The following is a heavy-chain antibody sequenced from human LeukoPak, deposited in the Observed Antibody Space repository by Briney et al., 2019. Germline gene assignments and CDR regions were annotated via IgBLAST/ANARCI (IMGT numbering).Heavy chain of an antibody. Sequence: GGSLRLSCAASGFTFSSYWMHWVRQAPGKGLVWVSRINTDATTTSYADSVKGRFTVSRDNAKNTLYLQMNSLRAEDTAMYYCARVGTTGLDWGQGTLVTVSS. CDR2: INTDATTT. V-gene: IGHV3-74*01. D-gene: IGHD1-1*01. CDR3: ARVGTTGLD. J-gene: IGHJ4*02. CDR1: GFTFSSYW.